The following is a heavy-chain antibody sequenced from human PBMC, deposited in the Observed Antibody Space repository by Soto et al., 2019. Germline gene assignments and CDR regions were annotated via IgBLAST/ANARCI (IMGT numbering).Heavy chain of an antibody. Sequence: EVQLVESGGALVQPGGSLRLSCAASGFTFNNYWMHWVRQAPGKGLVWVSRVNSDGSSTNYADSVKGRFTISRDNAKNTLSPQINSLRADDTAVYYCTRAPVVARPGHWGQGTLLSVPS. CDR2: VNSDGSST. V-gene: IGHV3-74*01. D-gene: IGHD2-15*01. J-gene: IGHJ4*02. CDR3: TRAPVVARPGH. CDR1: GFTFNNYW.